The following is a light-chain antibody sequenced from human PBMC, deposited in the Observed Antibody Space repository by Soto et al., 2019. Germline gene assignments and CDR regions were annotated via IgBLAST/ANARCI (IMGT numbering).Light chain of an antibody. V-gene: IGLV2-14*01. Sequence: QSVLTRPASVSGSPGQSIAMSGTGTSGDIGSYTYVSWYQQYPGKAPKLLISEVTNRPSGVSNRFSGSKSGNTASLTISGLQAEDEAHYYCSSYTTNSPPVVFGGGTKVTVL. CDR2: EVT. CDR3: SSYTTNSPPVV. J-gene: IGLJ2*01. CDR1: SGDIGSYTY.